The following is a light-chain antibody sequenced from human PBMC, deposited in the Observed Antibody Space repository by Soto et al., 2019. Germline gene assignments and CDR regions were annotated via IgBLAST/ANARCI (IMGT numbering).Light chain of an antibody. V-gene: IGKV1-5*01. Sequence: DIQICQCRTTRYPSLSGELTITCQASQSISNWLAWYQQKPGKAPKLLIYAASTLQTGVPSRFSGSGSGTEFTLTISSLQPEDFATYYCQQLNSYPITFGQGTRLEIK. CDR3: QQLNSYPIT. CDR1: QSISNW. J-gene: IGKJ5*01. CDR2: AAS.